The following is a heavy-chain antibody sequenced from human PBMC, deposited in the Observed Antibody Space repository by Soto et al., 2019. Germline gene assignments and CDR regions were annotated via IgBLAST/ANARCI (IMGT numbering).Heavy chain of an antibody. CDR1: GGSFNGYC. CDR2: INHSGIT. Sequence: PSETLSLTCAVYGGSFNGYCWSWIRQPPGKGLEWIGEINHSGITNYNPSLKSRVTISVDTSKNQFSLNLSSVAAADTAVYYCAHHEGGYSYAFFQSWGQESLVTVSS. J-gene: IGHJ5*02. D-gene: IGHD5-18*01. V-gene: IGHV4-34*01. CDR3: AHHEGGYSYAFFQS.